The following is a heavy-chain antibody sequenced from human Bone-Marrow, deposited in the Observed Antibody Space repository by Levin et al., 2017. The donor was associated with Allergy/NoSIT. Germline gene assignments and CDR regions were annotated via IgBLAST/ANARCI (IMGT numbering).Heavy chain of an antibody. V-gene: IGHV3-48*03. Sequence: GGSLRLSCSASGFTFSSFEMNWVRQAPGKGLEWISYISRDTGSISYADSVKGRFTISRDNAKNSLYLQMNSLRAEDTAVYYCARPGRGIASGYDYWGQGTLVTVSS. CDR2: ISRDTGSI. D-gene: IGHD3-22*01. CDR1: GFTFSSFE. CDR3: ARPGRGIASGYDY. J-gene: IGHJ4*02.